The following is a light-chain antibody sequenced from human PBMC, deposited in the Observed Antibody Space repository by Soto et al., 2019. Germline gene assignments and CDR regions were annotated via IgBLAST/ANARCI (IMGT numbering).Light chain of an antibody. Sequence: EIVMTQSPATLSVSPGERATLSCRASQGISSKLAWFQQKPGQSPRLLMYDASTRATGIPARFSGSGSGTEFTLTISSLQSEDFAFYYCQQYNNWPQTFGQGTKV. CDR3: QQYNNWPQT. J-gene: IGKJ2*01. CDR2: DAS. CDR1: QGISSK. V-gene: IGKV3-15*01.